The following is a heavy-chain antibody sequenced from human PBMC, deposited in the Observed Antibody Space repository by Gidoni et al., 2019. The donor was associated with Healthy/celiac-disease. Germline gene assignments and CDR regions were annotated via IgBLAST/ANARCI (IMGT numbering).Heavy chain of an antibody. CDR2: ISGSGGST. Sequence: EVQLLESGGGLVQPGGSLRLSCAASGFPFSSYAMSWVRQAPGKGLEWVSAISGSGGSTYYADSVKGRFTISRDNSKNTLYLQMNSLRAEDTAVYYCAKDLRQWLVPIDWFDPWGQGTLVTVSS. V-gene: IGHV3-23*01. CDR1: GFPFSSYA. J-gene: IGHJ5*02. D-gene: IGHD6-19*01. CDR3: AKDLRQWLVPIDWFDP.